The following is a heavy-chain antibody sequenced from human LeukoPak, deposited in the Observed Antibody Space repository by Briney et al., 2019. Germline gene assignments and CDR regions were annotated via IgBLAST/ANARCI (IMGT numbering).Heavy chain of an antibody. Sequence: SETLTLTCAVYGGSFSGDYWSWIRQPPGKGLEWIGDINRSGRAVYNTSLKSRVIISVDTSKNQFSLKVNSVTAADTAVYYCARHKIVITMPGVHRWFDPWGQGTLVAVSS. V-gene: IGHV4-34*01. J-gene: IGHJ5*02. CDR2: INRSGRA. CDR1: GGSFSGDY. CDR3: ARHKIVITMPGVHRWFDP. D-gene: IGHD3-3*01.